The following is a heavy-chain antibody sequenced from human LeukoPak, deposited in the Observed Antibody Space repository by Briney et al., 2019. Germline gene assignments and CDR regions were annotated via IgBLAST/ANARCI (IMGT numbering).Heavy chain of an antibody. Sequence: GGSLRFSCAASGFTFSSYWMHWVRQAPGKGLVWVSRINSDGSSTSYADSVKGRFTISRDNAKNTLYLQMNSLRAEDTAVYYCARGGGGYSYGSFDYWGQGTLVTVSS. CDR2: INSDGSST. CDR3: ARGGGGYSYGSFDY. J-gene: IGHJ4*02. CDR1: GFTFSSYW. D-gene: IGHD5-18*01. V-gene: IGHV3-74*01.